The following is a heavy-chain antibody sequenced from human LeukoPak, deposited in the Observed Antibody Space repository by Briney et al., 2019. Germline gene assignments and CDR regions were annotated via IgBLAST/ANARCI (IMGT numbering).Heavy chain of an antibody. D-gene: IGHD3-22*01. CDR1: GGSISSSSYY. J-gene: IGHJ4*02. CDR2: IYYSGST. CDR3: ARDPPHYYDSSGVYFDY. V-gene: IGHV4-39*07. Sequence: SETLSLTCTVSGGSISSSSYYWGWIRQPPGKGLEWIGSIYYSGSTYYNPSLKSRVTISVDTSKNQFSLKLSSVTAADTAVYYCARDPPHYYDSSGVYFDYWGQGTLVTVSS.